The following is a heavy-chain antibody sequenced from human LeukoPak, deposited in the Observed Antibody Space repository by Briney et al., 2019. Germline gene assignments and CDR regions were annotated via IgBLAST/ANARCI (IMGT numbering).Heavy chain of an antibody. CDR3: VGVGVVNLSYSTTPGNFDY. V-gene: IGHV4-30-4*01. CDR2: IYYSGST. D-gene: IGHD2-15*01. Sequence: RPSEALSLTCTVSGGSISSGDYYWSWIRQPPGKGLEWIGYIYYSGSTYYNPSLKSRVTISVDTSKNQFSLKLSSVTAADTAVYYCVGVGVVNLSYSTTPGNFDYWGQGTLVTVSS. CDR1: GGSISSGDYY. J-gene: IGHJ4*02.